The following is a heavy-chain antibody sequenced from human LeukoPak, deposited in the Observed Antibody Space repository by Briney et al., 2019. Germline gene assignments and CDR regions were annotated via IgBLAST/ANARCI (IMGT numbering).Heavy chain of an antibody. D-gene: IGHD3-10*01. Sequence: GGSLRLSCAASGFTFSSYAMSWVRQAPGKGLEWVSAISGSGGSTYYADSVKGRFTISRDNSKNTLYLQMNSLRAEDTAVYYCAKDSLIQLLWCRELTGAPYFDYWGQGTLVTVSS. V-gene: IGHV3-23*01. CDR2: ISGSGGST. J-gene: IGHJ4*02. CDR3: AKDSLIQLLWCRELTGAPYFDY. CDR1: GFTFSSYA.